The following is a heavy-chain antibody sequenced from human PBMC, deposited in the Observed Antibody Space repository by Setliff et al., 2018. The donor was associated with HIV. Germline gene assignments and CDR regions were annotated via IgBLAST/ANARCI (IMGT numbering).Heavy chain of an antibody. J-gene: IGHJ5*02. CDR1: GYSFTSYW. D-gene: IGHD1-26*01. Sequence: GESLKISCKGSGYSFTSYWIGWVRQMPGKGLEWMGIIYPGDSDTRYSPSFQGQVTISADKSISTAYLQWSSLKASDTAMYYCARVAPQWDLLKWFDPWSQGTLVTVSS. CDR2: IYPGDSDT. V-gene: IGHV5-51*01. CDR3: ARVAPQWDLLKWFDP.